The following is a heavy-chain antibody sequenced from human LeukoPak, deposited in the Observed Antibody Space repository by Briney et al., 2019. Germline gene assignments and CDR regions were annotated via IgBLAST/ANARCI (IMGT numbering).Heavy chain of an antibody. J-gene: IGHJ4*02. CDR1: GYSISSGYY. CDR3: AGGVAGTCSCFAY. D-gene: IGHD3-16*01. CDR2: IYHSGST. Sequence: AETLSLTCAVSGYSISSGYYWGWIRQPPGKGLEWIGSIYHSGSTYYNPSLKSRVTISVDTSKNQFSLKLSSVTAADTAVYYCAGGVAGTCSCFAYGGQGTRFTVSS. V-gene: IGHV4-38-2*01.